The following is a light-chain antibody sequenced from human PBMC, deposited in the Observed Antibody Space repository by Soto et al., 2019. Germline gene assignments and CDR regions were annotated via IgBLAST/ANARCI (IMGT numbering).Light chain of an antibody. CDR1: QSVSSY. CDR2: GAS. Sequence: IVLTQSPATLSLSPGERATLSCRASQSVSSYLAWYQQKPGQAPRLLIYGASSRATGIPDRFSGSGSGTDFTLTISRLEPEDFAVYYCQQYGSSPWTFGQGTKVDI. CDR3: QQYGSSPWT. V-gene: IGKV3-20*01. J-gene: IGKJ1*01.